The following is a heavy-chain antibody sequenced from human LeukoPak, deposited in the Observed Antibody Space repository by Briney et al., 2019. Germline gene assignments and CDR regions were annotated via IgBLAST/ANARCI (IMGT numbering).Heavy chain of an antibody. CDR3: ARAAGGDGYNYGWFDP. Sequence: GESLKISCKGSGYSFTSYWIGWVRQMPGEGLEWMGIIYPGDSDTRYSPSFQGQVTISADKSISTAYLQWSSLKASDTAMYYCARAAGGDGYNYGWFDPWGQGTLVTVSS. CDR2: IYPGDSDT. D-gene: IGHD5-24*01. CDR1: GYSFTSYW. J-gene: IGHJ5*02. V-gene: IGHV5-51*01.